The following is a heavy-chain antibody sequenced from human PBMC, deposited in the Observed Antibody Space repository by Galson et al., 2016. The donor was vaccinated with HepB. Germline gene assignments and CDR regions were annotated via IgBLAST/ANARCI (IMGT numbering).Heavy chain of an antibody. CDR3: AKDLGVGIWFSPYDR. CDR1: GFIFSYAC. D-gene: IGHD3-10*01. V-gene: IGHV3-23*01. CDR2: ISGNGDST. Sequence: SLRLSCAASGFIFSYACMSWVRQAPGKGLEWVSVISGNGDSTYYTDSVKGRFTISRDNSKNTLYLQMDSLGADDTAVYYCAKDLGVGIWFSPYDRWGQGTLVTVSS. J-gene: IGHJ5*02.